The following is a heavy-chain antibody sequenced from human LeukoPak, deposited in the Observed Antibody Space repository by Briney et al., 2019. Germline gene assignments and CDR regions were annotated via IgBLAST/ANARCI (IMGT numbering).Heavy chain of an antibody. CDR1: GFTFDDYA. CDR2: ISGDGGST. Sequence: PGGSLRLSCAASGFTFDDYAMHWVRQAPGKGLEWVSLISGDGGSTYYADSVKGRFTISRDNSKNSLYLQMNSLRTEDTALYYCAKDWWPGWLWLPYYYYYYMDVWGKGTTVTVSS. V-gene: IGHV3-43*02. D-gene: IGHD5-18*01. CDR3: AKDWWPGWLWLPYYYYYYMDV. J-gene: IGHJ6*03.